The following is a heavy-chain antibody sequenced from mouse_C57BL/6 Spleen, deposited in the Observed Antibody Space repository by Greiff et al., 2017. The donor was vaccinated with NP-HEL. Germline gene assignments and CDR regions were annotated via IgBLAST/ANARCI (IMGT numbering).Heavy chain of an antibody. CDR1: GYTFTSYW. CDR2: IYPSDSET. V-gene: IGHV1-61*01. D-gene: IGHD1-1*01. Sequence: VQLQQSGAELVRPGSSVKLSCKASGYTFTSYWMDWVKQRPGQGLEWIGNIYPSDSETHYNQKFKDKATLTVDKSSSTAYMQLSSLTSEDSAVYYCASGGYYGSSSPFAYWGQGTLVTVAA. CDR3: ASGGYYGSSSPFAY. J-gene: IGHJ3*01.